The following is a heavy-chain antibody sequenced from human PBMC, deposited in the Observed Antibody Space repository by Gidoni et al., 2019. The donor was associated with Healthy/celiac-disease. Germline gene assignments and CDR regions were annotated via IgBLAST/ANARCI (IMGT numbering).Heavy chain of an antibody. J-gene: IGHJ5*02. V-gene: IGHV3-33*08. Sequence: QVQLVESGGGVVQPGRSLRLSCAASGFTFSSYGMHWVRQAPGKGLEWVAVIWYDGSNKYYADSVKGRFTISRDNSKNTLYLQMNSLRAEDTAVYYCARDPYSSGWHGNWFDPWGQGTLVTVSS. CDR2: IWYDGSNK. CDR1: GFTFSSYG. CDR3: ARDPYSSGWHGNWFDP. D-gene: IGHD6-19*01.